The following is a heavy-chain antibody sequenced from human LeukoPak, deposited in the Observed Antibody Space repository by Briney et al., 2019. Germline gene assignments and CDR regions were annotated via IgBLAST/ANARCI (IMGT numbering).Heavy chain of an antibody. CDR3: ARCDVAAAGNP. J-gene: IGHJ5*02. D-gene: IGHD6-13*01. V-gene: IGHV3-7*01. CDR1: GFTFSSYW. Sequence: GGSLRLSCAASGFTFSSYWMSWVRQAPGKGLEWVANIKQDGSEEYYVDSVKGRFTISRDNARNSLYLQMSSLRAEDTALYYCARCDVAAAGNPWGQGTLVTVSS. CDR2: IKQDGSEE.